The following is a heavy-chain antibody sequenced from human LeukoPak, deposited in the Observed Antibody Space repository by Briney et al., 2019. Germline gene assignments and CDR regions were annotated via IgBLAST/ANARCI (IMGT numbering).Heavy chain of an antibody. D-gene: IGHD6-19*01. J-gene: IGHJ4*02. CDR2: ISSSGSTI. CDR3: ARDTSSGWYLFDY. Sequence: GGSLRLSCAASGFTFSSYAMSWVRQAPGKGLEWVSYISSSGSTIYYADSVKGRFTISRDNAKNSLYLQMNSLRAEDTAVYYCARDTSSGWYLFDYWGQGTLVTVSS. V-gene: IGHV3-48*04. CDR1: GFTFSSYA.